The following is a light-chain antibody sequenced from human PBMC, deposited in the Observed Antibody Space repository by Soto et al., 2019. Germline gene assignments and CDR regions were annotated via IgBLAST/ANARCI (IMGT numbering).Light chain of an antibody. Sequence: DSVMTQSPLSLSVTPGEPASISCRSSQSLLHTNGYNYLDWYLQRPGQSPQLLIYLGSHRASGVPDRFSGSGSGTEFTLKISRVEAEDVGFYYCMQALQIRVEFGQGTKVQI. V-gene: IGKV2-28*01. CDR2: LGS. CDR3: MQALQIRVE. J-gene: IGKJ1*01. CDR1: QSLLHTNGYNY.